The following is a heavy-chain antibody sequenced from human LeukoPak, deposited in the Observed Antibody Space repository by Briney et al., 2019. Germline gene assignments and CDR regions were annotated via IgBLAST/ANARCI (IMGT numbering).Heavy chain of an antibody. V-gene: IGHV4-59*01. CDR3: ARYREQQLVLDY. CDR1: GGSISSYY. D-gene: IGHD6-13*01. CDR2: IYYSGST. J-gene: IGHJ4*02. Sequence: PSETLSLTCTVSGGSISSYYWSWIRQPPGKGLEWIGYIYYSGSTNYNPSLKSRVTISVDTSKNQFSLKLSSVTAADTAVYYCARYREQQLVLDYWGQGTLVTVSS.